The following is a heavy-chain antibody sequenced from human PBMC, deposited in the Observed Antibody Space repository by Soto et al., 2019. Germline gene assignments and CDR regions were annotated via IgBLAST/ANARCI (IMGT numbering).Heavy chain of an antibody. CDR3: AKDMKYNWNDDDY. CDR1: GFTFSSYA. CDR2: ISGSGDTT. V-gene: IGHV3-23*01. D-gene: IGHD1-20*01. J-gene: IGHJ4*01. Sequence: EVQLLESGGGLVQPGGSLRLSCAGSGFTFSSYAMIWVRQAPGKGLEWVSAISGSGDTTYYADSVKGRFTISRDNSKNTLYLQMNSLRVEDTAVYYCAKDMKYNWNDDDYWGHGILVTVSS.